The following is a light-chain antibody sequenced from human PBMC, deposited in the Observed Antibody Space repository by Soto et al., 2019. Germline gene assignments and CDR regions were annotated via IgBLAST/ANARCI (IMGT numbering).Light chain of an antibody. CDR3: LQHKSWPFT. V-gene: IGKV3-15*01. J-gene: IGKJ2*01. CDR2: AAS. CDR1: QSVSSS. Sequence: EIVMTKSPATLSVSPGEQATLSCRASQSVSSSLAWFQQKPGQAPRLLIYAASARATGIAARLSGSGSGTEFTLTISSLQSEDFAVYYCLQHKSWPFTFGQGTKLELK.